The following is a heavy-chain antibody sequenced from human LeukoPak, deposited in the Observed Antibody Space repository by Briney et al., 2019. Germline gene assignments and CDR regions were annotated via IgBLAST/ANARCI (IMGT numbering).Heavy chain of an antibody. D-gene: IGHD3-3*01. CDR3: ARHSYYDHSGGRNWFDP. V-gene: IGHV4-4*07. Sequence: PPETLSLTCTVSGGSISSYYWSWIRQPAGKGLEWIGRIYTSGSTNYNPSLKSRVTMSVDTSKNQFSLKLSSVTAADTAVYYCARHSYYDHSGGRNWFDPWGQGTLVTVSS. CDR1: GGSISSYY. CDR2: IYTSGST. J-gene: IGHJ5*02.